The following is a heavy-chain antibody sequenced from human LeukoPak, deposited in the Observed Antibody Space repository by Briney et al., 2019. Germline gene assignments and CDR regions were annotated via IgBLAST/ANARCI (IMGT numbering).Heavy chain of an antibody. CDR1: GFTFSSYA. Sequence: SGGSLRLSCAASGFTFSSYAMHWVRQAPGKGLEWAAVISYDGSNKYYADSVKGRFTISRDNSKNTLYLQMNSLRAEDTAVYYCARDGAAPGLGWFDPWGQGTLVTVSS. J-gene: IGHJ5*02. V-gene: IGHV3-30*04. CDR2: ISYDGSNK. D-gene: IGHD6-6*01. CDR3: ARDGAAPGLGWFDP.